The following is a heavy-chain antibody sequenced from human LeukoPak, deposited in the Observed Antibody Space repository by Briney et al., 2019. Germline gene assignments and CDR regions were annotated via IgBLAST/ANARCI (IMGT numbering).Heavy chain of an antibody. CDR3: AKDYSRTSSSWYYFDY. Sequence: GGSLRLSCAASGFTFSSYAMSWVRQAPGKGLEWVSDIDDSGGSTNYADSVKGRFTISRDNPKNTLYLQMNSLRAEDTAVYYCAKDYSRTSSSWYYFDYWGLGTLVTVSS. CDR2: IDDSGGST. CDR1: GFTFSSYA. J-gene: IGHJ4*02. D-gene: IGHD6-13*01. V-gene: IGHV3-23*01.